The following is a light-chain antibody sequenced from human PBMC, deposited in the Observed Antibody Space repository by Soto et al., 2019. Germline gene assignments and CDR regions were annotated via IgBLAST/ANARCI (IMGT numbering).Light chain of an antibody. CDR1: QSVSSY. Sequence: IVLTQSPATLSLSPGERATFSCRASQSVSSYLAWYQQKPGQAPRLLIYDASNRATGIPARFSGSGSGTDFTLTISSLEPEDFAVYYCQQRSNWPRFTFGPGTKVDIK. J-gene: IGKJ3*01. CDR2: DAS. CDR3: QQRSNWPRFT. V-gene: IGKV3-11*01.